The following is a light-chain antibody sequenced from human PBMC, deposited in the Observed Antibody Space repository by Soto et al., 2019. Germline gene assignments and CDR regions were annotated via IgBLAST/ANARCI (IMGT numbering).Light chain of an antibody. J-gene: IGKJ1*01. CDR1: QSVSIL. Sequence: VMTQSPATLSMSPVARATLSCRASQSVSILLAWYQQKPGQAPRLLISGASSRATDIPDRYSGSGSGTDFTLTISRLEPEDFAVYYSVPYINWWPSGQGAKVAIK. CDR3: VPYINWWP. CDR2: GAS. V-gene: IGKV3D-15*01.